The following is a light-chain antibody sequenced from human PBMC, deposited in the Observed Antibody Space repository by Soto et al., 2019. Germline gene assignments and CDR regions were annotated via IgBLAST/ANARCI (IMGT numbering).Light chain of an antibody. Sequence: QSAPTQPPSASGSPGQSVTISCTGTSSDVGGYNYVSWYQQHPGKAPKLMIYEVSKRPSGVPDRFSGSKSGNTDSLTVSGLQAEDEADYYCSSYAGSNHVVFGGGTKLTVL. CDR1: SSDVGGYNY. CDR2: EVS. J-gene: IGLJ2*01. V-gene: IGLV2-8*01. CDR3: SSYAGSNHVV.